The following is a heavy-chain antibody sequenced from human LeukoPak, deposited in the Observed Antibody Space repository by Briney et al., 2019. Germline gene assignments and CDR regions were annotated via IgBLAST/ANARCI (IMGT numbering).Heavy chain of an antibody. D-gene: IGHD3-10*01. J-gene: IGHJ4*02. CDR1: GFTFSSYA. CDR2: IKSKSDGGAT. CDR3: ITYEGVC. Sequence: PGGSLRLSCAASGFTFSSYAMSWVRQAPGKGLEWVGHIKSKSDGGATNYAAPVQGRFIISRDDSKNTLYLQMNSLKTEDTAVYYCITYEGVCWGQGTLVTVSA. V-gene: IGHV3-15*01.